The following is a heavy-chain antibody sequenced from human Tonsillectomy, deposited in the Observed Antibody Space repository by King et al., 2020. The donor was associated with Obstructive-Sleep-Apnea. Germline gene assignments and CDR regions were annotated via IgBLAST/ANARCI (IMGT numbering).Heavy chain of an antibody. Sequence: LQLVQSGGGLVQPGGSLRLSCAASGFTLSNYWMSWVRQAPGEGLEWVANIKHDGSEKYYVDSVKGRFTISRDTAKNSLYLQMNSLRADDTAVYYCARDTPPPVVAFYGMDVWGQGTTVTVSS. CDR1: GFTLSNYW. D-gene: IGHD4-23*01. CDR3: ARDTPPPVVAFYGMDV. CDR2: IKHDGSEK. V-gene: IGHV3-7*01. J-gene: IGHJ6*02.